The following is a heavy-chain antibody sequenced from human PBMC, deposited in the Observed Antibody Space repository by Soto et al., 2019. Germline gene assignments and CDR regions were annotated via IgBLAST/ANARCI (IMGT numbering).Heavy chain of an antibody. J-gene: IGHJ4*02. D-gene: IGHD5-12*01. CDR1: GYTFTNFG. Sequence: ASVKVSCKASGYTFTNFGISWVRQAPGQGLEWMGMINPSGGHTSYAQRFQGRVTMTRDTSTSTVYMDLSSLTPDDTAVYYCARRAGDGYSYFDYWGQGTLVTVSS. V-gene: IGHV1-46*01. CDR2: INPSGGHT. CDR3: ARRAGDGYSYFDY.